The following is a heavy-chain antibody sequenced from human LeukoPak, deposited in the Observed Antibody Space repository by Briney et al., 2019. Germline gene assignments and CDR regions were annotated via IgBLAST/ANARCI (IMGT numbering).Heavy chain of an antibody. CDR3: VRWATLSP. Sequence: GRSLRLSCAASGVTFDDYAMHWVRQTPGKGLEWVSAIDWNSGSKDYADSVKGRFTISRDNAKNSLYLQMNSLRVEDTAVYYCVRWATLSPWGQGTLVTVSS. V-gene: IGHV3-9*01. D-gene: IGHD5-12*01. J-gene: IGHJ5*02. CDR1: GVTFDDYA. CDR2: IDWNSGSK.